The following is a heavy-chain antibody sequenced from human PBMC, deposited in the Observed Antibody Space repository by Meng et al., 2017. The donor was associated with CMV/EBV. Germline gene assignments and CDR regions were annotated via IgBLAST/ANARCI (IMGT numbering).Heavy chain of an antibody. D-gene: IGHD3-10*01. CDR2: ISAYNGNT. V-gene: IGHV1-18*01. J-gene: IGHJ2*01. CDR1: GYTFTSYG. CDR3: ARSTMVRGVITRYFDL. Sequence: ASVKVSCKASGYTFTSYGISWVRQAPGQGLEWMGWISAYNGNTNYAQKLQGRVTMTTDTSKNQFSLKLSSVTAADTAVYYCARSTMVRGVITRYFDLWGRGTLVTVSS.